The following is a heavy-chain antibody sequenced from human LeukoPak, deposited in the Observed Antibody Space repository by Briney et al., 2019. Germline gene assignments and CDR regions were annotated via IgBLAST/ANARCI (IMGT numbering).Heavy chain of an antibody. CDR2: ITPLFGTA. Sequence: VASVNVSCKASGGTFSKYTISWVRQRPGQGLEWMGGITPLFGTANYAQKFQGRATITADESASTAYMELSSLRSEDTAVYYCARDSSGIRSLIAHWGQGTLVTVSS. CDR3: ARDSSGIRSLIAH. V-gene: IGHV1-69*01. J-gene: IGHJ1*01. CDR1: GGTFSKYT. D-gene: IGHD6-13*01.